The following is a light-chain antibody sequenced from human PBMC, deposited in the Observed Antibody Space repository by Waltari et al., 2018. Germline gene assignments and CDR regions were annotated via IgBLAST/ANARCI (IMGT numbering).Light chain of an antibody. Sequence: SYELTQPSSVSVSPGQTARITCSGDVLAKRYTRWFQQKPGPAPGLVIYKDSERPSGIPGRSSGSSSGTTVTLTISGAQVEDEADYYCYSVDDNKRVFGGGTKLTVL. CDR3: YSVDDNKRV. J-gene: IGLJ2*01. V-gene: IGLV3-27*01. CDR2: KDS. CDR1: VLAKRY.